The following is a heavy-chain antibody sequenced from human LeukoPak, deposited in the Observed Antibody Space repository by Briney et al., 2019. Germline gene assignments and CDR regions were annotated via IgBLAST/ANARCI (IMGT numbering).Heavy chain of an antibody. CDR1: GYSFTSYW. V-gene: IGHV5-51*01. J-gene: IGHJ4*02. Sequence: GESLKISCKGSGYSFTSYWIGWVRQMPGKGLEWMGIIYPGDSDTRYSPSFQGQVTISADKSISTAYLQWSSLKASDTAMYYCARSARQVWGLALYYFDYWGQGTLVTVSS. D-gene: IGHD3-16*01. CDR3: ARSARQVWGLALYYFDY. CDR2: IYPGDSDT.